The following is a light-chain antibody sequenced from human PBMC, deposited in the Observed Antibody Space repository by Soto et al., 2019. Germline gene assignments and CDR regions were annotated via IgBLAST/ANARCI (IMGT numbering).Light chain of an antibody. CDR3: SSHAGSSAFYV. Sequence: QSALTQPASVSGSPGQSITISFTGTSSDIGAYDYVSWYQQYPGRVPKLLIHEVTNRPSGVSDRFSGSKSGNTASLTICGLQTEDEADYYCSSHAGSSAFYVFVNGTKLTVL. CDR2: EVT. V-gene: IGLV2-14*01. CDR1: SSDIGAYDY. J-gene: IGLJ1*01.